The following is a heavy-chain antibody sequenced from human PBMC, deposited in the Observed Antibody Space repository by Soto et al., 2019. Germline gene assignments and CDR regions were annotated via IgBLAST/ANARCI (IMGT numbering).Heavy chain of an antibody. D-gene: IGHD3-22*01. V-gene: IGHV1-18*01. CDR1: GYTFTSYG. Sequence: SVKVSCKASGYTFTSYGISWVRQAPGQGLEWMGWISAYNGNTNYAQKLQGRVTMTTDTSTSTAYMELRSLRSDDTAVYYCARVPTYYYDSSGYSGPHNWFDPWGQGTLVTVSS. CDR2: ISAYNGNT. CDR3: ARVPTYYYDSSGYSGPHNWFDP. J-gene: IGHJ5*02.